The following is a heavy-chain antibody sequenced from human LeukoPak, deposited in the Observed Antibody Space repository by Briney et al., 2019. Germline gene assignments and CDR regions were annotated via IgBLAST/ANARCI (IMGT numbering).Heavy chain of an antibody. Sequence: GGSLRLSCAASGFTFSSYAMHWVRQAPGKGLEWVAVISYDGSNKYYADSVKGRFTIYRDNAKNTLYLQMNSLRAEDPAVYYCARDSPIARGWYYFDYWGQGTLVTVSS. CDR1: GFTFSSYA. CDR3: ARDSPIARGWYYFDY. V-gene: IGHV3-30*04. D-gene: IGHD6-19*01. J-gene: IGHJ4*02. CDR2: ISYDGSNK.